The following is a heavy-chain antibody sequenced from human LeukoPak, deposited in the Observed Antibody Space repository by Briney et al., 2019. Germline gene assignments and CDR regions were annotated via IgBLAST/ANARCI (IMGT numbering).Heavy chain of an antibody. CDR2: IYPGDSDT. D-gene: IGHD3-10*01. CDR1: GYSFTSYW. Sequence: PGASLQISCKGSGYSFTSYWIGWVRQMPGKGLEWMGIIYPGDSDTRYSPSFQGQVTISADKSISTAYLQWSSLKASDTAMYYCARLTGSGRGYYGMDVWGKGTTVTVSS. CDR3: ARLTGSGRGYYGMDV. J-gene: IGHJ6*04. V-gene: IGHV5-51*01.